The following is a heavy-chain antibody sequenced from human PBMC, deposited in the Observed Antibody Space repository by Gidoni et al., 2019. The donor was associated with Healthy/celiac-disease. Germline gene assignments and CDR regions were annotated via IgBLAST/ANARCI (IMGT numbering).Heavy chain of an antibody. Sequence: QVQLQESGPGLVKPSETLSLTCTVSGGSYSSYYWSWIRQPPGKGLAWIGYIYDSGSTNYNPSLKSRVTISVDTSKNQFSLKLSSVTAADTAVYYCARDGYCSSTSCYRDWFDPWGQGTLVTVSS. J-gene: IGHJ5*02. CDR1: GGSYSSYY. CDR3: ARDGYCSSTSCYRDWFDP. V-gene: IGHV4-59*01. CDR2: IYDSGST. D-gene: IGHD2-2*03.